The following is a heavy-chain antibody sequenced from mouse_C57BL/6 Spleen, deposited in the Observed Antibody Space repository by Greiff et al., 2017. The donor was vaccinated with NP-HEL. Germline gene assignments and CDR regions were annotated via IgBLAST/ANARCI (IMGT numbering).Heavy chain of an antibody. V-gene: IGHV5-9-1*02. CDR3: TRDRWDDYDRDWYFDV. CDR1: GFTFSSYA. CDR2: ISSGGGYI. D-gene: IGHD2-4*01. J-gene: IGHJ1*03. Sequence: DVMLVESGEGLVKPGGSLKLSCAASGFTFSSYAMSWVRQTPGKGLEWVGYISSGGGYIYYADTVKGRVTLSRDNARNTLYLQMSSLKSEDTATYYCTRDRWDDYDRDWYFDVWGTGTTLTVSS.